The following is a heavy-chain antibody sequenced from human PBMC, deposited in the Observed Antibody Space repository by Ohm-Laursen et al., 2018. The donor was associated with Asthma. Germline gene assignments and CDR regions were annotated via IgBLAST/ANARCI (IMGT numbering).Heavy chain of an antibody. CDR3: AHRRYGSGWGRNYYYGMDV. D-gene: IGHD6-19*01. CDR2: IYWNDDK. Sequence: TQTLTLTCTFSGFSLSTSGVGVGWIRQPPGKALVWLALIYWNDDKRYSPSLKSRLTITKDTSKNQVVLTMTNMDPVDTATYYCAHRRYGSGWGRNYYYGMDVWGQGTTFTVSS. CDR1: GFSLSTSGVG. J-gene: IGHJ6*02. V-gene: IGHV2-5*01.